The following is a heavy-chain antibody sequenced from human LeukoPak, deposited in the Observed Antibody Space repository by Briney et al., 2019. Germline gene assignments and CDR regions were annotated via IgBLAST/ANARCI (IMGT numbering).Heavy chain of an antibody. CDR1: GFTFSNAW. J-gene: IGHJ4*02. CDR2: IKSKTDGGTT. Sequence: GGSLRLSCAASGFTFSNAWMSWVRQAPGKGLEWVGRIKSKTDGGTTDYAAPVKGRFTISRDDSKNTLYLQMNSLKTEDTAVYYCTTDVRDYGGVFDYWGQGTLVTVSS. V-gene: IGHV3-15*01. D-gene: IGHD4-23*01. CDR3: TTDVRDYGGVFDY.